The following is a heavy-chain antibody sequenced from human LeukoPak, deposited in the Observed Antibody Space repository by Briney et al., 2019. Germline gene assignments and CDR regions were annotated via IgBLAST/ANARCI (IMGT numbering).Heavy chain of an antibody. V-gene: IGHV4-61*02. D-gene: IGHD2-21*01. J-gene: IGHJ4*02. CDR1: GGSINSGSYY. CDR2: IYTTGST. Sequence: SHTLSLTHTVSGGSINSGSYYRGWIRQPVGTGLEWIGRIYTTGSTNYNPSLKSRFTISADTSKNQLSLKLSSVTAADTAVYYCARDYSFSLWGQGILVTVSS. CDR3: ARDYSFSL.